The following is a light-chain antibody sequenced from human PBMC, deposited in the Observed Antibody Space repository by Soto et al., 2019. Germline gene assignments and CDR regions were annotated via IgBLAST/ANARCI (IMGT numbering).Light chain of an antibody. CDR1: SGDVGGYNS. J-gene: IGLJ1*01. CDR2: AVI. V-gene: IGLV2-8*01. Sequence: QSALTQPPSASGSPGQSVTISCTGNSGDVGGYNSVSWYQQHPAKAPRLIISAVIQRPSGVPDRFSGSRSGSTASLTISGLQAEDEADYYCSSYAGNNNFVFGTGTKLTVL. CDR3: SSYAGNNNFV.